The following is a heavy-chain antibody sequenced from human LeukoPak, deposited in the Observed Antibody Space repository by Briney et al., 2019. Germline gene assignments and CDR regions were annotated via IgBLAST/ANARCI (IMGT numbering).Heavy chain of an antibody. D-gene: IGHD3-9*01. CDR1: GFTFSNYA. V-gene: IGHV3-23*01. CDR3: AKWGDYDVLTGYYDSDY. J-gene: IGHJ4*02. Sequence: GGSLTLSCAASGFTFSNYAMSWVRQAPGKGLEWVSAVSGRDTSTYYTDSVKGRFTISRDNSKNTLYLQMNSLSAEDTAIYYCAKWGDYDVLTGYYDSDYWGQGTLVTVSS. CDR2: VSGRDTST.